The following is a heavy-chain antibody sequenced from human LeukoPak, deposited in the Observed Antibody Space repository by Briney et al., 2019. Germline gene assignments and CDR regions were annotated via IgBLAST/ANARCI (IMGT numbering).Heavy chain of an antibody. CDR2: IYYSGST. D-gene: IGHD5-12*01. J-gene: IGHJ4*02. Sequence: PSQTLSLTCTVSGGSISSGDYYWSWIRQPPGRGLEWIGYIYYSGSTNYNPSLKSRVTISVDTSKNQFSLKPSSVTAADTAVYYCARHDWRIVAFDYWGQGTLVTVSS. V-gene: IGHV4-30-4*01. CDR1: GGSISSGDYY. CDR3: ARHDWRIVAFDY.